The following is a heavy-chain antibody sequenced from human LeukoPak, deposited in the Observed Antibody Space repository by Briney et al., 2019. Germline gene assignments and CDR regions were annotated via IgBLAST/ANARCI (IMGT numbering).Heavy chain of an antibody. CDR2: ISWNSGSI. CDR1: GFTFDDYA. Sequence: GGSLRLSCAASGFTFDDYAMHWVRQAPGKGLEWVSGISWNSGSIGYVDSVKGRFTISRDNAKNSLYLQMNSLRAEDTALYYCAKQAYLYGYYDYWGQGTLVTVSS. D-gene: IGHD3-16*02. CDR3: AKQAYLYGYYDY. V-gene: IGHV3-9*01. J-gene: IGHJ4*02.